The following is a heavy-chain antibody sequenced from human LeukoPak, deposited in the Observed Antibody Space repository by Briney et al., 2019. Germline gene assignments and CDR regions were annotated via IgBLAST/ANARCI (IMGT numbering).Heavy chain of an antibody. Sequence: GGSLRLSCASSVFTFTNYSMNWVRQAPGKGLEWVSSISTNSIYKYYADSVKGRFTISRDNAQNSLYLQMHSLRAEDTAVYYCARDIIAAADDFDYWGQGTLVTVSS. CDR2: ISTNSIYK. V-gene: IGHV3-21*01. D-gene: IGHD6-13*01. CDR3: ARDIIAAADDFDY. CDR1: VFTFTNYS. J-gene: IGHJ4*02.